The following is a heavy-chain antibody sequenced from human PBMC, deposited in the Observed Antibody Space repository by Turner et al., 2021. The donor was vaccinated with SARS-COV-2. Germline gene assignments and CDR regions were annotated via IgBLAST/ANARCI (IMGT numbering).Heavy chain of an antibody. J-gene: IGHJ4*02. D-gene: IGHD6-19*01. CDR2: IRQDGSEK. V-gene: IGHV3-7*03. CDR3: AGSGGWLLDL. CDR1: GFTLSNYW. Sequence: EVQLVETGGDSVQPGGSLRLSCAASGFTLSNYWMSWVRQGPGKGLEWVANIRQDGSEKEYVDSVKGRFTISRDNAKNSLYLQMNSLRVEDTAVYYCAGSGGWLLDLWGQGTLVTVSS.